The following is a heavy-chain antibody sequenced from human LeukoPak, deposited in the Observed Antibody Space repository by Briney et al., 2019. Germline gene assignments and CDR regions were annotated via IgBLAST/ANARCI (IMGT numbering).Heavy chain of an antibody. CDR2: IYPGDSDT. V-gene: IGHV5-51*01. Sequence: GESLQISCKGSGYSFTSYWIGWVRQLPGKGQEWRGIIYPGDSDTRYSPSFQGQVTISADKSISTAYLQWSSLKASDTAMYYCARHFLVVPAAMNAFDIWGQGTMVTVSS. CDR1: GYSFTSYW. CDR3: ARHFLVVPAAMNAFDI. J-gene: IGHJ3*02. D-gene: IGHD2-2*01.